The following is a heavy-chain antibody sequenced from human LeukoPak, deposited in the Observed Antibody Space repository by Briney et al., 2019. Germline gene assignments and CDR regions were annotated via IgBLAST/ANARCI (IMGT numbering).Heavy chain of an antibody. J-gene: IGHJ4*02. CDR2: IYYSGST. CDR3: ARDGIAARPGYFDY. CDR1: GGSISSYY. Sequence: SETLSLTCTVSGGSISSYYWSWIRQPPGKGLEWIGYIYYSGSTNYNPSLKSRVTISVDTSKNQFSLKLSSVTAADTAVYYCARDGIAARPGYFDYWGQGTLVTVSS. D-gene: IGHD6-6*01. V-gene: IGHV4-59*01.